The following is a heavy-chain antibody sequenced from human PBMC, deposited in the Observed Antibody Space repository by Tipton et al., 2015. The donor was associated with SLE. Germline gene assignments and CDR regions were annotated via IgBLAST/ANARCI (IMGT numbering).Heavy chain of an antibody. CDR1: GGSFSGYY. CDR2: IYYSGST. J-gene: IGHJ4*02. D-gene: IGHD3-3*01. Sequence: TLSLTCAVYGGSFSGYYWSWIRQPPGKGLEWIGYIYYSGSTYYNPSLKSRVTISVDTSKNQFSLKLSSVTAADTAVYYCARDRVTIFGVVPYYFDYWGQGTLVTVSS. CDR3: ARDRVTIFGVVPYYFDY. V-gene: IGHV4-30-4*08.